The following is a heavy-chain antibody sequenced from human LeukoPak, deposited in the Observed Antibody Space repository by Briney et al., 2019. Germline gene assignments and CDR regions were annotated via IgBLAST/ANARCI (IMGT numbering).Heavy chain of an antibody. CDR2: IIPIFGTA. J-gene: IGHJ4*02. V-gene: IGHV1-69*13. D-gene: IGHD5-18*01. Sequence: GASVKVSCKASGGTFSSYAISWVRQAPGQGLEWVGGIIPIFGTANYAQKFQGRVTITADESTSTAYMELSSLRSEDTAVYYCARRRGYSYGSLDYWGQGTLVTLSS. CDR1: GGTFSSYA. CDR3: ARRRGYSYGSLDY.